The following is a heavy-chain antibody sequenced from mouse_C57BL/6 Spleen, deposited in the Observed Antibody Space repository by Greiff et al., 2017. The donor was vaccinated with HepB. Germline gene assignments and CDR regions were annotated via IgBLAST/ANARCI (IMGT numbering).Heavy chain of an antibody. CDR1: GYSFSGYY. CDR2: INPSTGGT. D-gene: IGHD4-1*01. CDR3: ARSTTGTDYFDY. J-gene: IGHJ2*01. V-gene: IGHV1-42*01. Sequence: VQLQQSGPELVKPGASVKISCKASGYSFSGYYMNWVKQSPEKSLEWIGEINPSTGGTTYNQKFKAKATLTVDKSSSTAYMQLKSLTSEDSAVYYCARSTTGTDYFDYWGQGTTLTVSS.